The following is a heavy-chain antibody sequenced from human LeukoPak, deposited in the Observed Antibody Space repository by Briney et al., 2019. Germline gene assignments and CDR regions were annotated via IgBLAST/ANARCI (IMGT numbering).Heavy chain of an antibody. D-gene: IGHD3-10*01. CDR1: GFTFSSYG. J-gene: IGHJ4*02. V-gene: IGHV3-53*01. CDR3: CADYYYGSGSYGY. CDR2: IYSGGST. Sequence: GGTLRLSCAASGFTFSSYGMSWVRQAPGKGLEWVSVIYSGGSTYYADSVKGRFTISRDNSKNTLYLQMNSLRAEDTAVYYCCADYYYGSGSYGYWGQGTLVTVSS.